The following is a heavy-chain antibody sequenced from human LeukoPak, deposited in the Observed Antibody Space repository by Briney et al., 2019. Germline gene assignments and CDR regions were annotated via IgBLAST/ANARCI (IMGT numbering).Heavy chain of an antibody. J-gene: IGHJ4*02. CDR2: ISGSGGST. V-gene: IGHV3-23*01. CDR3: ASVYYYDSSGYSSFDY. CDR1: GFTFSSYV. D-gene: IGHD3-22*01. Sequence: PGGSLRLSCAASGFTFSSYVMSWVRQAPGKGLEWVSAISGSGGSTYYADSVKGRFTISRDNSKNTLYLQMNSLRAEDTAVYYCASVYYYDSSGYSSFDYWGQGTLVTVSS.